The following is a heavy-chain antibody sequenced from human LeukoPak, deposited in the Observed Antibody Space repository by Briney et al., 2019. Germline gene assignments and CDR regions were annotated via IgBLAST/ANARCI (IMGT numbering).Heavy chain of an antibody. D-gene: IGHD6-25*01. V-gene: IGHV3-23*01. CDR3: AGISYSGTWPVGY. Sequence: GRSLRLSCVASASTFRSYAMSWVRQAPGKGLEWGPGIRSGGDPTYTADSGGGRYTIYRDNSNNTLYLQMNTLTAEDTAVYYCAGISYSGTWPVGYWGQGALVTVTA. CDR2: IRSGGDPT. CDR1: ASTFRSYA. J-gene: IGHJ4*02.